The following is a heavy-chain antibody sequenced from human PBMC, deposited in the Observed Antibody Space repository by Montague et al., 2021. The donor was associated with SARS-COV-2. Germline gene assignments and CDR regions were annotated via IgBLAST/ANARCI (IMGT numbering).Heavy chain of an antibody. J-gene: IGHJ5*02. D-gene: IGHD3-16*02. Sequence: SETLSLTCTVSGDSMISFYWTWIRQPPGKGLEYIGYTYYSGVANYNPSLRSRVTISLDTSKNQFSLNLRSVTAADTAVYYCARSVVGGTYRHTRWFDPWGQGTLVTVFS. CDR2: TYYSGVA. CDR3: ARSVVGGTYRHTRWFDP. CDR1: GDSMISFY. V-gene: IGHV4-59*13.